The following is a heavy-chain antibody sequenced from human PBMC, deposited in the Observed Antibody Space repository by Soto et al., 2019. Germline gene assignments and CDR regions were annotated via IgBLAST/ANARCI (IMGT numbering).Heavy chain of an antibody. J-gene: IGHJ6*03. CDR3: ARGGVRGSGLYYYYMDV. D-gene: IGHD3-10*01. CDR2: INHSGST. V-gene: IGHV4-34*01. CDR1: GGSFSGYY. Sequence: SETLSLTCAVYGGSFSGYYWSWIRQPPGKGLEWIGEINHSGSTNYNPSLKSRVTISVDTSKNQFSLKLSSVTAADTAVYYCARGGVRGSGLYYYYMDVWGKGTTVTVSS.